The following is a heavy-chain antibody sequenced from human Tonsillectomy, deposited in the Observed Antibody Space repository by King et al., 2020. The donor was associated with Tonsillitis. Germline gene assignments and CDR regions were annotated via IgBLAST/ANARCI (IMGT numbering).Heavy chain of an antibody. D-gene: IGHD3-16*01. CDR1: GFTFNSYG. J-gene: IGHJ4*02. CDR3: AKDSPSEGDYCDY. Sequence: VQLVESGGGVVQPGGSLRLSCAASGFTFNSYGMHWVRQAPGKGLEWVAFIRYDGSNEYYADSVKGRFTLSRDNSKNTLYLQMNSLRAEDTALYYCAKDSPSEGDYCDYGGQGTLVTVSS. CDR2: IRYDGSNE. V-gene: IGHV3-30*02.